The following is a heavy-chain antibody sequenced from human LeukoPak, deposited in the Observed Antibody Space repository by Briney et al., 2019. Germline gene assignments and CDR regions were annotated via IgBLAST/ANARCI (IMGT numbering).Heavy chain of an antibody. J-gene: IGHJ5*02. CDR1: GYRFTSYW. V-gene: IGHV5-51*01. Sequence: GESLKISCKGSGYRFTSYWIGWVRQMPGKGLEWMGIIYPGDSDTRYSPSFQGQVTISADKSISTAYLQWSSLKASDTAMYYCARQGYSRRWIYGLFDPWGQGTLVSVSS. D-gene: IGHD6-13*01. CDR3: ARQGYSRRWIYGLFDP. CDR2: IYPGDSDT.